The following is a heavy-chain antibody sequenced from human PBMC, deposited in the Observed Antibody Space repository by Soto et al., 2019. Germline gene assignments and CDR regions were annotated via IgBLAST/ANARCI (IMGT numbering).Heavy chain of an antibody. J-gene: IGHJ4*02. CDR3: AREDTAMVPLDY. CDR1: GSTFSSYW. Sequence: PGGSLRLSCAASGSTFSSYWMSWVRQAPGKGLEWVANIKQDGSEKYYVDSVKGRFTISRDNAKNSLYLQMNSLRAEDTAVYYCAREDTAMVPLDYWGQGTLVTVSS. V-gene: IGHV3-7*03. D-gene: IGHD5-18*01. CDR2: IKQDGSEK.